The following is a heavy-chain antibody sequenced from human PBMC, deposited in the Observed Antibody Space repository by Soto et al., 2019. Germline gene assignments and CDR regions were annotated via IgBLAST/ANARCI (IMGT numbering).Heavy chain of an antibody. J-gene: IGHJ6*02. CDR2: IYSSGNT. CDR3: ASNALSHQYYGMDV. V-gene: IGHV4-30-4*01. Sequence: QVQLQESGPGLVKPSQTLSLTCTVSSGSVSSGDYYWSWIRQSPEKGLEWIGCIYSSGNTYYNPSLESRVTISVDTSKNQFSLDLTSVTAADTAVYYCASNALSHQYYGMDVWGQGTTVTVSS. CDR1: SGSVSSGDYY.